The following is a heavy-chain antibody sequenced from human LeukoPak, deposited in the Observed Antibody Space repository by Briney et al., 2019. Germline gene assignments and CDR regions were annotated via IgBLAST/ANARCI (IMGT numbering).Heavy chain of an antibody. CDR3: ARGEVLLAFDI. D-gene: IGHD1-26*01. CDR1: GYTFTGYY. V-gene: IGHV1-2*02. Sequence: ASLKVSCKASGYTFTGYYMHWVRQAPGQGLEWMGWINPNSGGTNYAQMFQGRVTMTRDTSISTAYMELSRLRSDDTAVYYCARGEVLLAFDIWGQGTMVTVSS. J-gene: IGHJ3*02. CDR2: INPNSGGT.